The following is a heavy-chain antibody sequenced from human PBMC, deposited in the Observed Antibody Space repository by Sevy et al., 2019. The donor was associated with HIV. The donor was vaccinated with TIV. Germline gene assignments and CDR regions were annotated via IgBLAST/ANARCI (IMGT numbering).Heavy chain of an antibody. J-gene: IGHJ4*02. CDR1: GYTFTSYA. D-gene: IGHD3-22*01. Sequence: ASVKVSCKASGYTFTSYAMNWVRQAPGQGLEWMGWINTNTGNPTYAQGFTGLFVFSLDTSVSTAYLQISSLKAEDTAVYYCARDPPFRYDKRGHFDYWGQGTLVTVSS. CDR2: INTNTGNP. V-gene: IGHV7-4-1*02. CDR3: ARDPPFRYDKRGHFDY.